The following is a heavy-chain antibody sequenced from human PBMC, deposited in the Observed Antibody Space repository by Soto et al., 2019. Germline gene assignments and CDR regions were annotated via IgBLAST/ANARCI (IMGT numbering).Heavy chain of an antibody. CDR2: ISGSGGET. J-gene: IGHJ4*02. Sequence: EVQLLESGGDLVQPGGSLRLSCAASGFTFRSYAMNWVRQAPGQGPEWVSGISGSGGETYYADSVKGRFIISRDNFENPLYLKMNSLRAEDTAIYYCAKDRGTIVYWGQGTPVTVSS. V-gene: IGHV3-23*01. CDR1: GFTFRSYA. D-gene: IGHD1-1*01. CDR3: AKDRGTIVY.